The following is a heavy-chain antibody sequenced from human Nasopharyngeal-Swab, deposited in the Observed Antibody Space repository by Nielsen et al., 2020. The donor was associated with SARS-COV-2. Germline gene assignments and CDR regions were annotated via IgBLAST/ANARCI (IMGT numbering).Heavy chain of an antibody. Sequence: SVKVSCKASGGTFNNYAITWVRQAPGPGLAGMGRIIHILGIANYAQKFQGRVTITADKSTRTAYMELSSLRSEDTAMYYCALVPGDGYNYHNWFDPWGQGTLVTVSS. V-gene: IGHV1-69*04. CDR2: IIHILGIA. D-gene: IGHD5-24*01. J-gene: IGHJ5*02. CDR1: GGTFNNYA. CDR3: ALVPGDGYNYHNWFDP.